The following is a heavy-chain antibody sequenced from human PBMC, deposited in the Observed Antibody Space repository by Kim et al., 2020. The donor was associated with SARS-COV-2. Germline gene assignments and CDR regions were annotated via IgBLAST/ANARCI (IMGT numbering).Heavy chain of an antibody. D-gene: IGHD4-17*01. CDR3: ARGDGDSRYFDY. CDR1: GFTFSSYA. V-gene: IGHV3-30*04. J-gene: IGHJ4*02. CDR2: ISYDGSNK. Sequence: GGSLRLSCAASGFTFSSYAMHWVRQAPGKGLEWVAVISYDGSNKYYADSVKGRFTISRDNSKNTLYLQMNSLRAEDTAVYYCARGDGDSRYFDYWGQGTL.